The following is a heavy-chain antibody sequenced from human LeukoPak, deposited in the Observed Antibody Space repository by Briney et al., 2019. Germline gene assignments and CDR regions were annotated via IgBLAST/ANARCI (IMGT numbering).Heavy chain of an antibody. V-gene: IGHV3-7*01. Sequence: QSGGSLRLSCAASGFTFSSYWMSWVRQAPGTGLEWVANIKQDGSEKYYVDSVKGRFTISRDNAKNSLYLQMNSLRAEDTAVYYCARDPAVAGTGFDYWGQGTLVTVSS. J-gene: IGHJ4*02. CDR1: GFTFSSYW. D-gene: IGHD6-19*01. CDR3: ARDPAVAGTGFDY. CDR2: IKQDGSEK.